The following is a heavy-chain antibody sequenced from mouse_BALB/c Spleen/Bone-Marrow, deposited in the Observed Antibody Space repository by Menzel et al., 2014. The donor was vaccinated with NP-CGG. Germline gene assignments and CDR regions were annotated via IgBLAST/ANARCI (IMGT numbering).Heavy chain of an antibody. V-gene: IGHV5-17*02. CDR2: ISSGSNTI. CDR1: GFAFSSFG. D-gene: IGHD2-1*01. Sequence: EVKLEESGGGVVQPGGSRKLSCAASGFAFSSFGMHWVRQAPEKGLEWAAYISSGSNTIYYADTVKGRFTISRDNPKNTLFLQMTSLRSEDTAMYHCARFGNYVTYWGQGTLVTVSA. CDR3: ARFGNYVTY. J-gene: IGHJ3*01.